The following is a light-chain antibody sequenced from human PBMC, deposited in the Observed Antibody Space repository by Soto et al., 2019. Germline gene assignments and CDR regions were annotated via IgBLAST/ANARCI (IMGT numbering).Light chain of an antibody. J-gene: IGKJ1*01. CDR1: QSVSAN. Sequence: EILMTKSPATLPVSPGERATLSCRASQSVSANVAWYQHKPGQAPRLLIYGTSTRATGIPARFSGSGSGTHFILSISSLQSEDFSIYYCQQYSDWPRTFGQGTKVEIK. CDR3: QQYSDWPRT. CDR2: GTS. V-gene: IGKV3-15*01.